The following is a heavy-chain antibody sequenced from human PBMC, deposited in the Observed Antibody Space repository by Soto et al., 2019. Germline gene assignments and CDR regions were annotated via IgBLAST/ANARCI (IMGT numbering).Heavy chain of an antibody. D-gene: IGHD2-2*01. V-gene: IGHV3-23*01. CDR1: GFAFSSYA. CDR3: AKGGGTSGHVGCWFDP. CDR2: ISGSGGST. Sequence: GGSLRLSCAASGFAFSSYAMSLVRQSPGKGLEWVSAISGSGGSTYYADSVKGRFTISRDNSKNTLYLQMNSLREEDTAVYYCAKGGGTSGHVGCWFDPWGQGTVVTISS. J-gene: IGHJ5*02.